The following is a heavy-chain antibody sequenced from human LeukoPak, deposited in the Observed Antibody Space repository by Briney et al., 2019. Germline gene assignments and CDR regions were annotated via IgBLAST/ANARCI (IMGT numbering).Heavy chain of an antibody. Sequence: TLGSLRLSCAGSGFTFGGYGMHWFRQTPGKGLEWVAVIAYDGSRAFYADSVKGRFTSTSDNSTNTMSAQMDDLRAEDTAVYYCTRYNNDHFDYRGQGTLVTVSS. CDR1: GFTFGGYG. V-gene: IGHV3-33*01. CDR2: IAYDGSRA. D-gene: IGHD1-14*01. CDR3: TRYNNDHFDY. J-gene: IGHJ4*02.